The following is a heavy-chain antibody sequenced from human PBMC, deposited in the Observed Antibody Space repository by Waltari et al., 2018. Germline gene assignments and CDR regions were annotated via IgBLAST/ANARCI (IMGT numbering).Heavy chain of an antibody. CDR3: ARGLLSSYAKTVVD. CDR2: MNPNSGNT. V-gene: IGHV1-8*03. CDR1: GYTFTSYD. J-gene: IGHJ4*02. D-gene: IGHD2-2*01. Sequence: QVQLVQSGAEVKKPGASVKVSCKASGYTFTSYDINWVRQATGQGLEWMGWMNPNSGNTGYAQKFQCRVTITRNTSISTAYMELSSLRSEDTAVYYCARGLLSSYAKTVVDWGQGTLVTVSS.